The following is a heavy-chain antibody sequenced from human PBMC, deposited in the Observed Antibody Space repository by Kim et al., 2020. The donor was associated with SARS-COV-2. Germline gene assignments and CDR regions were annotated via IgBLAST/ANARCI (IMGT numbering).Heavy chain of an antibody. CDR3: ARRNTVVTAIDY. Sequence: NNTPSLKARVTVAVDKSKNQFCLKLSAVTAADTAVYYCARRNTVVTAIDYWGQGTLVTVSS. D-gene: IGHD2-15*01. V-gene: IGHV4-4*02. J-gene: IGHJ4*02.